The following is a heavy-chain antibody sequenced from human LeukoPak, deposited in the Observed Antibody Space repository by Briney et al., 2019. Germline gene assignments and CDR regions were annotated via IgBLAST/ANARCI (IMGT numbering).Heavy chain of an antibody. Sequence: SETLSLTCTVSGGSISSGGYYWSWIRQHPGKGLEWIGYIYYSGSTYYNPSLKSRVTISVGTSKNQFSLKLSSVTAADTAVYYCARGPDGSGSYGFDYWGQGTLVTVSS. CDR1: GGSISSGGYY. CDR3: ARGPDGSGSYGFDY. D-gene: IGHD3-10*01. V-gene: IGHV4-31*03. CDR2: IYYSGST. J-gene: IGHJ4*02.